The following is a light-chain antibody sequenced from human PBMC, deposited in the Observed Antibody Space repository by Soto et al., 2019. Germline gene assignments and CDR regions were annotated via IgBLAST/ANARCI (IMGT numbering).Light chain of an antibody. Sequence: QSVLTQPPSASGTPGQRVTISCSGSSSNIGGRTVNWYQQLPGTAPKLLIYNNNQRPSGVPDRFSGSKSGTSASLAITGLQSEDEADYYCAAWADSLTANVFXVGTKVTVL. CDR3: AAWADSLTANV. CDR2: NNN. CDR1: SSNIGGRT. J-gene: IGLJ1*01. V-gene: IGLV1-44*01.